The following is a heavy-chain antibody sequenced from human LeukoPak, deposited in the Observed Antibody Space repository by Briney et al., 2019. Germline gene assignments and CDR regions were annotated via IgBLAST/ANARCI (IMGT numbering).Heavy chain of an antibody. CDR1: GFTFRSYA. J-gene: IGHJ4*02. D-gene: IGHD2-15*01. CDR3: AKRSCSGGSCNFDY. V-gene: IGHV3-23*01. Sequence: PGGSLRLSCAASGFTFRSYAMSWVRQTPGKGLEWVSAISDSGGSTNYADSVKGRFTISRDNSKNTLHLQMYSLRAEDTAVYYCAKRSCSGGSCNFDYWGQGTLVTASS. CDR2: ISDSGGST.